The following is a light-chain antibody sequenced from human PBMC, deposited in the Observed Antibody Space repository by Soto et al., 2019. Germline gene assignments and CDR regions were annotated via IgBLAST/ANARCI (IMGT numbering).Light chain of an antibody. V-gene: IGLV2-14*01. CDR3: VSFKSSTNYV. CDR1: SSDVGGYNY. CDR2: EVS. Sequence: QSVLTQPASVSGSPGQSITISCTGTSSDVGGYNYVSWYQQYPGKAPKLMIYEVSNRPSGVSNRFSGSKSGNTASLTISGLQAEDEADYYCVSFKSSTNYVFGTGTKVTVL. J-gene: IGLJ1*01.